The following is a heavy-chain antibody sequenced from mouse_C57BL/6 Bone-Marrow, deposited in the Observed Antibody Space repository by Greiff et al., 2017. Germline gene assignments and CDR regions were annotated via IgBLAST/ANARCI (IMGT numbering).Heavy chain of an antibody. J-gene: IGHJ1*03. CDR1: GFTFSDFY. Sequence: EVKLVESGGGLVQSGRSLRLSCATSGFTFSDFYMEWVRQAPGKGLEWIAASRNKANDYTTEYSASVKGRFIVSRDTSQSILYLQMNALRAEDTAIYYCARDARDYGKDWYFDVWGTGTTVTVSS. CDR3: ARDARDYGKDWYFDV. V-gene: IGHV7-1*01. CDR2: SRNKANDYTT. D-gene: IGHD1-1*01.